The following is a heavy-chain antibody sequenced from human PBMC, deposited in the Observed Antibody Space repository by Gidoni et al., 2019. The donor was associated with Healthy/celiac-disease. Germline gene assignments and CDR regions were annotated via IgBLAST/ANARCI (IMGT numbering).Heavy chain of an antibody. CDR1: GYSCTRYW. J-gene: IGHJ4*02. Sequence: EVQLVQYGAEVKKRGESLRISCKGSGYSCTRYWISWVRPMPGTGLEWMGGIDPSDSYPNSSPSFQGHVTLSAYKSISTPYLQCSTLKASDTAMYYCARHYPGGIVLIAYFDSWGQGTLVTVSS. CDR3: ARHYPGGIVLIAYFDS. V-gene: IGHV5-10-1*03. D-gene: IGHD2-8*01. CDR2: IDPSDSYP.